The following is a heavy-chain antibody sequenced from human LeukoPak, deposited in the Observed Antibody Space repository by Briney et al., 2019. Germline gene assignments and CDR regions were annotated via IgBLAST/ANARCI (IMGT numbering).Heavy chain of an antibody. CDR3: AREKYDSSGYYSLCFDY. CDR1: GYTFTSYD. D-gene: IGHD3-22*01. CDR2: IIPIFGTA. V-gene: IGHV1-69*05. Sequence: SVKVSCKASGYTFTSYDINWVRQAPGQGLEWMGGIIPIFGTANYAQKFQGRVTITTDESTSTAYMELSSLRSEDTAVYYCAREKYDSSGYYSLCFDYWGQGTLVTVSS. J-gene: IGHJ4*02.